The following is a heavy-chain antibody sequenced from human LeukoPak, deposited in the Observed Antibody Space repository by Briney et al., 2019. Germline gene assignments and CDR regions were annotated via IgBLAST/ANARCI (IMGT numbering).Heavy chain of an antibody. CDR2: IRYSGST. D-gene: IGHD5/OR15-5a*01. Sequence: WETLSLTRNVSGGSISSNTYFWGWIRRPPEKGLEWIGSIRYSGSTYYNPSLKSRVTISVDTSNNQFSLHLTSLTAADTAVYYCATSDTVSTYNWFDPWGLGTLVTVS. J-gene: IGHJ5*02. V-gene: IGHV4-39*01. CDR3: ATSDTVSTYNWFDP. CDR1: GGSISSNTYF.